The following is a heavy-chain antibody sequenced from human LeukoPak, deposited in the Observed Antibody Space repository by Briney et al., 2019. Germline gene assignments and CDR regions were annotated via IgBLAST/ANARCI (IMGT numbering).Heavy chain of an antibody. CDR2: INHSGST. J-gene: IGHJ6*03. V-gene: IGHV4-34*01. CDR1: GGSFSGYY. CDR3: ARGTRRYYYYYYMDV. Sequence: SETLSLTCAVYGGSFSGYYWSWIRQPPGKGLEWIGEINHSGSTNYNPSLKSRVTMSVDTSKNQFSLKLSSVTAADTAVYYCARGTRRYYYYYYMDVWGKGTTVTISS.